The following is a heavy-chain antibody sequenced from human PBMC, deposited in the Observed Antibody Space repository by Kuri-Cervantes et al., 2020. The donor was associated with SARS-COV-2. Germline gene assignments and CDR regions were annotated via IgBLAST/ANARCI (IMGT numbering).Heavy chain of an antibody. CDR3: ARGVAGAVPATILGLGFYYYYDMDV. CDR1: GGSFSGYY. J-gene: IGHJ6*03. V-gene: IGHV4-34*01. D-gene: IGHD2-2*02. Sequence: SETLSLTCAVYGGSFSGYYWSWIRQPPGKGLEWIGEINHSGSTNYNPSLKSRVTISVDTSKNQFSLKLTSVTAADTAVYYCARGVAGAVPATILGLGFYYYYDMDVWGKGTTVTVSS. CDR2: INHSGST.